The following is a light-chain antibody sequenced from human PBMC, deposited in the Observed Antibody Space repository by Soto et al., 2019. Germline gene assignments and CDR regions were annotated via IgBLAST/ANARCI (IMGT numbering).Light chain of an antibody. CDR2: DAY. CDR3: QQYRNWPLT. V-gene: IGKV3-11*01. Sequence: EIVLTQSPATLSLSPGERATLSCRASQSVSSSLAWYQKKPGQAPRLLIYDAYDRATGIPARFSGSGSGTDFSLTVSNLEPEDFAVYYCQQYRNWPLTFGGGTKVELK. CDR1: QSVSSS. J-gene: IGKJ4*01.